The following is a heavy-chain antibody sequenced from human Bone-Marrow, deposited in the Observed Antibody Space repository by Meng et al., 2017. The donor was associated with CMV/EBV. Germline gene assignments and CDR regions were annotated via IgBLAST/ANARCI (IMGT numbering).Heavy chain of an antibody. Sequence: SISNGSYYWGWIRQPPGKGLEWIGSIYYSGSTYYNPSLKSRVTISVDTSKNQFSLKLSSVTAADTAVYYCARRQNYDFWSGGGWFDPWGQGTLVTVSS. D-gene: IGHD3-3*01. CDR2: IYYSGST. V-gene: IGHV4-39*01. J-gene: IGHJ5*02. CDR1: SISNGSYY. CDR3: ARRQNYDFWSGGGWFDP.